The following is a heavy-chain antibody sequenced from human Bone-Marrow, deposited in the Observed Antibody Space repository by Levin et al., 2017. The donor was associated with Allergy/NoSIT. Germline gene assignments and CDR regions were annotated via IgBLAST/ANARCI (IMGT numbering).Heavy chain of an antibody. CDR2: ISNNGHIT. CDR3: VKDHLGGIAASVAWCVDP. CDR1: GFNFGSYA. J-gene: IGHJ5*02. V-gene: IGHV3-64D*06. Sequence: PGGSLRLSCSASGFNFGSYAMHWVRQAPGKGLEYVSSISNNGHITYYADSVKDRFTISRDHSKKTVFLEMNSLRVDDTALYYCVKDHLGGIAASVAWCVDPRGQGTQVTVSS. D-gene: IGHD3-16*01.